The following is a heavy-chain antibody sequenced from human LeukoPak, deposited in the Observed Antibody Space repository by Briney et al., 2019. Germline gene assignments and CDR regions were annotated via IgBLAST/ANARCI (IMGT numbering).Heavy chain of an antibody. CDR1: GFTFSSYG. D-gene: IGHD6-13*01. V-gene: IGHV3-33*01. CDR2: IWYDGSNK. CDR3: ARDPRIAAAGYFDY. J-gene: IGHJ4*02. Sequence: PGGSLRLSCAASGFTFSSYGMHWDRQAPGKGLEWVAVIWYDGSNKYYADSVKGRFTISRDNSKNTLYLQMNSLRAEDTAVYYCARDPRIAAAGYFDYWGQGTLATVSS.